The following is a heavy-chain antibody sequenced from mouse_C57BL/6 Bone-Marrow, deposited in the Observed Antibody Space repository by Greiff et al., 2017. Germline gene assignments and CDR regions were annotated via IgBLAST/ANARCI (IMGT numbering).Heavy chain of an antibody. Sequence: EVKVEESGGGLVQPGGSMKLSCVASGFTFSNYWMNWVRQSSEKGLEWVAQIRLKSDNYATHYAESVKGRFTISRDDSKSSVYLQMNNLRAEDTGIYYCTRLRRGAWFAYWGQGTLVTVSA. CDR3: TRLRRGAWFAY. CDR2: IRLKSDNYAT. J-gene: IGHJ3*01. D-gene: IGHD2-4*01. CDR1: GFTFSNYW. V-gene: IGHV6-3*01.